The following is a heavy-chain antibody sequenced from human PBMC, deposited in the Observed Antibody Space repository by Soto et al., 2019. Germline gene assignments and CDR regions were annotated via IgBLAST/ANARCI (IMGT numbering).Heavy chain of an antibody. Sequence: KASESLALTCAVSGGSISGSNWWSCVRQPPGKGLEWIGEIYHSGSTNYNPSLKSRVTKSVDKSKNQFSLKLSSVTAADTAVYYCASRNYYDNLSNWFDPWGQGRLVTVSS. J-gene: IGHJ5*02. CDR2: IYHSGST. CDR3: ASRNYYDNLSNWFDP. CDR1: GGSISGSNW. D-gene: IGHD3-22*01. V-gene: IGHV4-4*02.